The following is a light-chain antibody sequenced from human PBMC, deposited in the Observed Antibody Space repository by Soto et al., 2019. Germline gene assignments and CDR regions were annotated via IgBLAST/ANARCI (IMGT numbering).Light chain of an antibody. Sequence: DIPLTQSPSSLSASIGDSVTITCQASQDISTSLIWYHRRPGKAPKLLITDASTLQTGVPPRFRGSGAGTDFSFTSSRLQPEDFGEYYCQQYENVPTFGQGTKVKIK. CDR1: QDISTS. V-gene: IGKV1-33*01. CDR3: QQYENVPT. CDR2: DAS. J-gene: IGKJ2*01.